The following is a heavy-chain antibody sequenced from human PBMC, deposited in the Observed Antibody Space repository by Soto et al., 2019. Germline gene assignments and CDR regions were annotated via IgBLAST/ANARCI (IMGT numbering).Heavy chain of an antibody. CDR3: ARGSTIVRGAPSWFDP. CDR2: IIPIAAIA. V-gene: IGHV1-69*02. CDR1: GGTFSRYT. J-gene: IGHJ5*02. Sequence: QVQLVQSGAEVKKPGSSVKVSCKASGGTFSRYTINWVRQAPGQGLEWMGRIIPIAAIANYTQKFQGRVTIPGDNSSTTASMELSSLRSDDTAVYYCARGSTIVRGAPSWFDPWGQGTLVTVSS. D-gene: IGHD3-10*01.